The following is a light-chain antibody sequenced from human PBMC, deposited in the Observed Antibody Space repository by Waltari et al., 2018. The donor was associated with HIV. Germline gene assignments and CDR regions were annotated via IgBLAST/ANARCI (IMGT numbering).Light chain of an antibody. CDR2: WAS. Sequence: DIVLTQFPDSVSVSRGERATITCTCTQRDLNSSKNKNCLTWYQQKPVQPPNLLIYWASTRDSGVPDRFSGSWSGKDFTFTISSLQAEDVAVYYCQTDESTPRTSGEGTKVEIK. V-gene: IGKV4-1*01. CDR1: QRDLNSSKNKNC. J-gene: IGKJ1*01. CDR3: QTDESTPRT.